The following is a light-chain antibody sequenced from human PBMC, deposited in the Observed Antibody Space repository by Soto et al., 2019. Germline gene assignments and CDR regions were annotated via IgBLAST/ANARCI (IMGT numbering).Light chain of an antibody. CDR2: GAS. CDR1: QSVSSN. J-gene: IGKJ1*01. V-gene: IGKV3-15*01. CDR3: QQYNSSPPWT. Sequence: EIVMTQSPATLSVSPGERATLSCRASQSVSSNFAWYQQKPAQAPRLLIYGASTSATGIPARSSGSGSGTEFTLTISSLQTEDFAVYYCQQYNSSPPWTFGQGTKVEIK.